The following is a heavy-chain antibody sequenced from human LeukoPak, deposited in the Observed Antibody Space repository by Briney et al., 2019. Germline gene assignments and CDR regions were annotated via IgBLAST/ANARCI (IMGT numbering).Heavy chain of an antibody. CDR3: ARDKQLEHHYYYYMDV. D-gene: IGHD6-6*01. CDR1: GGSISSYY. CDR2: IYTSGST. V-gene: IGHV4-4*07. J-gene: IGHJ6*03. Sequence: SETLSLTCTVSGGSISSYYWSWIRQPAGKGLEWIGRIYTSGSTNYNPSLKSRVTMSVDTSKNQFSLKLSSVTAADTAVYYCARDKQLEHHYYYYMDVWGKGTTVTVSS.